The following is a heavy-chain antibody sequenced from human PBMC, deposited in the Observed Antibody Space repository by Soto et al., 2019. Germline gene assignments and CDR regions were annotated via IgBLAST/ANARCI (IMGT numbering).Heavy chain of an antibody. Sequence: SETLSLTCTVSGGSISSGGYYWSWIRQHPGKGLEWIGYIYYSGSTYYNPSLKSRVTISVDTSKNQFSLKLSSVTAADTAVYYCARDSGYGNLWFDPWGQGTLVTVSS. CDR2: IYYSGST. CDR1: GGSISSGGYY. D-gene: IGHD5-18*01. CDR3: ARDSGYGNLWFDP. J-gene: IGHJ5*02. V-gene: IGHV4-31*03.